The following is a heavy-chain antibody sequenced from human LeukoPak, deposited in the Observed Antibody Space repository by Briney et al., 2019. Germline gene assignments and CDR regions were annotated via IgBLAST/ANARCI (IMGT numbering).Heavy chain of an antibody. D-gene: IGHD3-22*01. CDR2: ISGSGGDT. CDR1: GFTFSRST. V-gene: IGHV3-23*01. Sequence: GGSLRLSCVGSGFTFSRSTMSWVRLAPGKGLEWVSGISGSGGDTYYTDSVKGRFTISRDNSGTTVSLQMNSLTTDDTAVYFCAKERRLTVAAVVVENYFNYWGQGTPVIVSA. J-gene: IGHJ4*02. CDR3: AKERRLTVAAVVVENYFNY.